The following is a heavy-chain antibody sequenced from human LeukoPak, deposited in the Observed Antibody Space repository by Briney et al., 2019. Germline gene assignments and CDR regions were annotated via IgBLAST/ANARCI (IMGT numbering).Heavy chain of an antibody. CDR2: INLSGGST. D-gene: IGHD3-3*01. J-gene: IGHJ5*02. V-gene: IGHV1-46*01. CDR1: GYTFTSYY. CDR3: ARASFWESPINWFDP. Sequence: ASVKVSCKASGYTFTSYYMHWVRQAPGQGLEWMGIINLSGGSTSYAQKFQGRVTMTRDMSTSTVYMELSSLRSEDTAVYYCARASFWESPINWFDPWGQGTLVTVSS.